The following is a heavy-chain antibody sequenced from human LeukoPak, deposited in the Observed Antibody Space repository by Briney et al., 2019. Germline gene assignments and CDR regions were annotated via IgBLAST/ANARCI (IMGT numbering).Heavy chain of an antibody. CDR3: ARDTIVVVPAATNLAGWFDP. CDR1: GFTFSSYW. Sequence: GGSLRLSCAASGFTFSSYWMSWVRQAPGKGLEWVANIKQDGSEKCYVDSVKGRFTISRDNAKNSLYLQMNSLRAEDTAVYYCARDTIVVVPAATNLAGWFDPWGQGTLVTVSS. J-gene: IGHJ5*02. V-gene: IGHV3-7*01. CDR2: IKQDGSEK. D-gene: IGHD2-2*01.